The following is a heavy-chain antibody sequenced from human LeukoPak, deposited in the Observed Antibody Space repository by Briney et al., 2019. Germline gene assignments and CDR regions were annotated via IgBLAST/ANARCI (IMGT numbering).Heavy chain of an antibody. CDR1: GYTFTGYY. Sequence: ASVKVSCKASGYTFTGYYMHWVRQAPGQGLEWMGIINPSGGSTSYAQKFQGRVTMTRDMSISTAYMELSRLRSDDTALYYCARAGVWDYSDTSGYHNGAFDIWGQGTMVTVSS. CDR3: ARAGVWDYSDTSGYHNGAFDI. V-gene: IGHV1-46*01. D-gene: IGHD3-22*01. CDR2: INPSGGST. J-gene: IGHJ3*02.